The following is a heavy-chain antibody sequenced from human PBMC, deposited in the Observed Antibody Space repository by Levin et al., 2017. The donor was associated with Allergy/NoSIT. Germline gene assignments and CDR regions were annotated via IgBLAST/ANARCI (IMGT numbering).Heavy chain of an antibody. CDR2: TYYRSKWYS. Sequence: SQTLSLTCAISGDSVSSTSAAWNWIRQSPSRGLEWLGRTYYRSKWYSDYAVSVKSRITINPDTSKNQFSLQLNSVTPEDTAVYYCARGGRDYYDSSGYLRFDYWGQGTLVTVSS. V-gene: IGHV6-1*01. CDR3: ARGGRDYYDSSGYLRFDY. CDR1: GDSVSSTSAA. J-gene: IGHJ4*02. D-gene: IGHD3-22*01.